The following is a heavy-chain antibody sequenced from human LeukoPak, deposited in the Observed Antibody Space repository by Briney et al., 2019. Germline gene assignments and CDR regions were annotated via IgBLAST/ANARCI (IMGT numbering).Heavy chain of an antibody. CDR2: ISSSSSNI. V-gene: IGHV3-21*01. D-gene: IGHD6-19*01. CDR3: ARGKGPRGGWYSG. Sequence: GGSLRLSCAASGFTFSSYSMNWVRQAPGKGLEWVSSISSSSSNIYYADSVKGRFTISRDNAENSLYLQMNSLRAEDTAVYYCARGKGPRGGWYSGWGQGTLVTASS. J-gene: IGHJ4*02. CDR1: GFTFSSYS.